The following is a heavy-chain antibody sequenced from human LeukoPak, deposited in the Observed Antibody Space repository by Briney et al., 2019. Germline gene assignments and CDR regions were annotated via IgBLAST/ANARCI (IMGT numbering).Heavy chain of an antibody. D-gene: IGHD3-3*01. Sequence: ASVKVSCKASGYTFTSNYIHWVRQAPGQGLEWMGMIYPRDGSTGYAQKFQGRVTMTRNTSISTAYMELSSLRSEDTAVYYCARVLASYDFWSGYYLNYYYYGMDVWGQGTTVTVSS. CDR2: IYPRDGST. V-gene: IGHV1-46*01. J-gene: IGHJ6*02. CDR1: GYTFTSNY. CDR3: ARVLASYDFWSGYYLNYYYYGMDV.